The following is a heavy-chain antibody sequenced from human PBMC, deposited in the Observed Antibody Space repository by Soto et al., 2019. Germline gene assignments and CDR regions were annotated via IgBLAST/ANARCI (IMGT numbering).Heavy chain of an antibody. D-gene: IGHD3-22*01. J-gene: IGHJ4*02. CDR1: GGSFSCYY. Sequence: PSETLSLTCAVYGGSFSCYYWSWIRQPPGKGLEWIGEINHSGSTNYSPSFQGQVTISDDKSNSTAYLRWSSLKASDTAIYYCATGALYDSSGYLYWGQGTQVTVSS. CDR2: INHSGST. V-gene: IGHV4-34*01. CDR3: ATGALYDSSGYLY.